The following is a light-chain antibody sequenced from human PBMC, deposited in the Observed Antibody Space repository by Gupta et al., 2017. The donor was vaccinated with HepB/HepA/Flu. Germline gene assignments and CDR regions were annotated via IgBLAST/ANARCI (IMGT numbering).Light chain of an antibody. Sequence: VMTHSPATLSVSPGERATLSCRASQSVSSNLAWYQQKPGQAPRLLIYGASTRATGIPARFSGSGSGTELTLTISSLQSEDFAVYYCQQYNNWPPWTFGQGTKVEIK. CDR3: QQYNNWPPWT. CDR1: QSVSSN. CDR2: GAS. J-gene: IGKJ1*01. V-gene: IGKV3-15*01.